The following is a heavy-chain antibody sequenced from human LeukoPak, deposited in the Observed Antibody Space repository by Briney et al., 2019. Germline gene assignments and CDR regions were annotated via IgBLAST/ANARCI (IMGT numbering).Heavy chain of an antibody. CDR2: ISDGGSTT. Sequence: GGSLRLSCAASGFTFSSYWMHWVRQAPGKGLVWVSRISDGGSTTTYADSVKGRFTISRDNAKNTLYLQMNGLRAEDTAVYYCARDLYYDSSGPLVFDYWGQGTLVTVS. J-gene: IGHJ4*02. CDR3: ARDLYYDSSGPLVFDY. D-gene: IGHD3-22*01. CDR1: GFTFSSYW. V-gene: IGHV3-74*01.